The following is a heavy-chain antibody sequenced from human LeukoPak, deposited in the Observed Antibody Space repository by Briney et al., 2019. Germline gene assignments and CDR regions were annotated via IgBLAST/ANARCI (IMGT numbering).Heavy chain of an antibody. V-gene: IGHV1-18*01. CDR3: AREKTLFDYYYYGMDV. Sequence: ASVKVSCKASGYTFTSYGISWVRQAPGQGLEWMGWISAYNGNTNYAQKLQGRVTMTTDTPTSTAYMELRSLRSDDTAVYYCAREKTLFDYYYYGMDVWGQGTTVTVSS. J-gene: IGHJ6*02. D-gene: IGHD3-3*01. CDR2: ISAYNGNT. CDR1: GYTFTSYG.